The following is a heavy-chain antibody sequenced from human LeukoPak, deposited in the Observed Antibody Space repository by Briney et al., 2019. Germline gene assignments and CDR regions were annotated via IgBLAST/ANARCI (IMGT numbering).Heavy chain of an antibody. CDR1: GFTFGSYG. Sequence: PGRSLRLSCAASGFTFGSYGMHWVRQAPGKGLEWVAVIWYDGSNKYYADSVKGRFTISRDNSKNTLYLQMNSLRADDTAVYYCARGVAGTWWFDPWGQGTLVTVSS. J-gene: IGHJ5*02. CDR3: ARGVAGTWWFDP. CDR2: IWYDGSNK. D-gene: IGHD6-19*01. V-gene: IGHV3-33*01.